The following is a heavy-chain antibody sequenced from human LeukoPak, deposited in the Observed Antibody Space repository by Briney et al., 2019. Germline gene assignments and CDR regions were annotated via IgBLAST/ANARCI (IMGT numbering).Heavy chain of an antibody. CDR2: MDPNSGNT. V-gene: IGHV1-8*03. D-gene: IGHD3-22*01. Sequence: ASVKVSCKASGYTFTSYDINWVRQATGQGLEWMGWMDPNSGNTGYAQKFQGRVTITRNTSISTAYMELSSLRSEDTAVYYCARDGYDSSGYYGYYHYYMDVWGKGTTVTVSS. J-gene: IGHJ6*03. CDR1: GYTFTSYD. CDR3: ARDGYDSSGYYGYYHYYMDV.